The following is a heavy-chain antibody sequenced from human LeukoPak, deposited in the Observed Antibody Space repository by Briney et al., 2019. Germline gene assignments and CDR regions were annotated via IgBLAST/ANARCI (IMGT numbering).Heavy chain of an antibody. V-gene: IGHV1-24*01. D-gene: IGHD4-23*01. Sequence: ASVKVSCKVSGYTLTELSMHWVRQAPGKGLEWMGGFDPEDGETIYAQKFQGRVTMTRDTSISTAYMELSRLRSDDTAVYYCARGATVVNAYFDYWGQGTLVTVSS. CDR3: ARGATVVNAYFDY. J-gene: IGHJ4*02. CDR1: GYTLTELS. CDR2: FDPEDGET.